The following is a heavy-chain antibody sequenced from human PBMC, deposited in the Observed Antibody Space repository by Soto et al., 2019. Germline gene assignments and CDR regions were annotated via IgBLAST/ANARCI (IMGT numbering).Heavy chain of an antibody. CDR1: GFTFSSYA. D-gene: IGHD3-16*01. V-gene: IGHV3-23*01. CDR2: ISGSGGST. J-gene: IGHJ5*02. CDR3: AKSDRGWFGPFDP. Sequence: EVQLLESGGGLVQPGGSLRLSCAASGFTFSSYAMSWVRQAPGQGLEWVSAISGSGGSTYYADSVKGRFTISRDNSKSTLYLQMNSLRAEDTAVYYCAKSDRGWFGPFDPWGQGTLVTVSS.